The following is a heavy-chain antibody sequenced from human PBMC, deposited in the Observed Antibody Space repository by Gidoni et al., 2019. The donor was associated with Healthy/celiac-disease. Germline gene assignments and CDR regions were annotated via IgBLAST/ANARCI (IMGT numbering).Heavy chain of an antibody. CDR2: IIPILGIA. CDR1: GGTFSSYP. CDR3: AREGIAVAGTEGMVYDY. D-gene: IGHD6-19*01. V-gene: IGHV1-69*04. Sequence: QVQLGQSGAEVKKPGSSVKVSCKASGGTFSSYPISWVRQAPGQGLEWMGRIIPILGIANYAQKFQGRVTITADKSTSTAYMELSSLRSEDTAVYYCAREGIAVAGTEGMVYDYWGQGTLVTVSS. J-gene: IGHJ4*02.